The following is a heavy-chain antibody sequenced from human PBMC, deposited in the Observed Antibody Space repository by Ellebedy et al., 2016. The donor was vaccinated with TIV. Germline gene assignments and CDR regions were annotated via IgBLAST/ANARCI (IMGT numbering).Heavy chain of an antibody. Sequence: SETLSLTCAVYGGSFSGYYWSWIRQPPGKGLEWIGEINRSGSTNYNPSLKSRVTISVDTSKNQFSLKLSSVTAADTAVYYCARGPKWLLLYYFDYWGQGTLVTVSS. J-gene: IGHJ4*02. V-gene: IGHV4-34*01. CDR2: INRSGST. CDR1: GGSFSGYY. CDR3: ARGPKWLLLYYFDY. D-gene: IGHD4-23*01.